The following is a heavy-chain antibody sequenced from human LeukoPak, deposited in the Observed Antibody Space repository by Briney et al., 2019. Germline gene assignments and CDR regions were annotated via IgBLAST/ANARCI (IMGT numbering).Heavy chain of an antibody. Sequence: GGSLRLSCTASAFNLCDDGMSWVRQAPRKGLEWVGFIRSKAYGGTTEYAASVKGKFTISRDDSKSIAYLQMSSLKTEDAAVYYCTRDLYYEILTGFGNYYYYMDVWGKGTTVTVSS. CDR3: TRDLYYEILTGFGNYYYYMDV. V-gene: IGHV3-49*04. J-gene: IGHJ6*03. CDR2: IRSKAYGGTT. CDR1: AFNLCDDG. D-gene: IGHD3-9*01.